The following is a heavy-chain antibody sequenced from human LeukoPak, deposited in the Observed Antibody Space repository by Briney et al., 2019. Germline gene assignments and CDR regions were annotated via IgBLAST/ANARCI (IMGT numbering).Heavy chain of an antibody. CDR2: ISTYNADT. V-gene: IGHV1-18*01. CDR3: ARSGSYQGIFDY. Sequence: ASVKVSCKASGYTFTSYGINWVRQAPGQGLEWMGWISTYNADTDYAQKFQGRVTMTTETSTSTAYMEVRSLRSDDTAVYYCARSGSYQGIFDYWGQGTLVTVSS. J-gene: IGHJ4*02. D-gene: IGHD1-26*01. CDR1: GYTFTSYG.